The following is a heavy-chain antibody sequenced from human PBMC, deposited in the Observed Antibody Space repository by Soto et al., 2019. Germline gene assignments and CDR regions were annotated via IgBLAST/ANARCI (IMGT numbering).Heavy chain of an antibody. Sequence: VTLKESGPVLVKPTETLTLRCTVSGLSITDSEMGVSWIRQPPGQPLEWLAHIDSSGEKSYRTFLKSRPAISKDTSKSQIVLTMTNMGPADTATYYCVRRHLAVAVSPWFDPWGQGIPVTVSS. J-gene: IGHJ5*02. CDR2: IDSSGEK. CDR3: VRRHLAVAVSPWFDP. D-gene: IGHD6-19*01. V-gene: IGHV2-26*01. CDR1: GLSITDSEMG.